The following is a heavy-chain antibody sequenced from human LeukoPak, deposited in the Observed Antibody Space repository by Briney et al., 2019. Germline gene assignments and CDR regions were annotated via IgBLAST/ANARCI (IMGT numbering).Heavy chain of an antibody. J-gene: IGHJ4*02. D-gene: IGHD3-16*01. V-gene: IGHV1-8*01. Sequence: ASVKVSCKASGYTFTTYDINWVRQATGQGLEWMGWMNPKSGNTGYAQDFQGRVTMTRDTSIDTAYMELSRLTSEDTAVYYCARRRGFGVYDYHDSWGQGTLVTVSS. CDR2: MNPKSGNT. CDR3: ARRRGFGVYDYHDS. CDR1: GYTFTTYD.